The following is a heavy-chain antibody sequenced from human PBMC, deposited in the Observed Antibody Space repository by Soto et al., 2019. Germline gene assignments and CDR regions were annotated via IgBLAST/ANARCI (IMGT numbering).Heavy chain of an antibody. V-gene: IGHV3-20*04. J-gene: IGHJ4*02. CDR2: INWNGRST. D-gene: IGHD2-21*02. Sequence: GGSLRLSCAASGFTFDDYGMSWVRQAPGKGLEWVSGINWNGRSTGYAGSVKGRFTISRDNAKNSLYLQMNSLRAEDTALYYYAGARVRGACSPFDYWGQETLFTVSS. CDR3: AGARVRGACSPFDY. CDR1: GFTFDDYG.